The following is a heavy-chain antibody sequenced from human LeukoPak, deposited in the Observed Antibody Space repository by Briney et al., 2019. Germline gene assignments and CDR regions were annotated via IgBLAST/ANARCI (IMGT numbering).Heavy chain of an antibody. CDR3: ARGIHILTGYYSEIDY. Sequence: ASVKVSCKASGYTFTGYYMHWVRQAPGQGLEWMGWINPSSGGTNYAQKFQGRVTMTRDTSISTAYMELSRLRSDDTAVYCCARGIHILTGYYSEIDYWGQGTLVTVSS. CDR1: GYTFTGYY. J-gene: IGHJ4*02. V-gene: IGHV1-2*02. D-gene: IGHD3-9*01. CDR2: INPSSGGT.